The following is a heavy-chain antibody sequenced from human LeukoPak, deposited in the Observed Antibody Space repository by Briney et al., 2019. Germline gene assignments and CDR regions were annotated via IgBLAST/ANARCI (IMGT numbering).Heavy chain of an antibody. CDR3: ARVCSSWYSWFCY. V-gene: IGHV4-39*07. CDR1: GGSISSSSYY. J-gene: IGHJ4*02. CDR2: IYYSGST. D-gene: IGHD6-13*01. Sequence: SETLSLTCTVSGGSISSSSYYWGWVRQPPVKGLEWIGSIYYSGSTYYNPSLKSRVTISVDTSKNQFSLKLSSVTAADTAVYYCARVCSSWYSWFCYWGQGTLVTVSS.